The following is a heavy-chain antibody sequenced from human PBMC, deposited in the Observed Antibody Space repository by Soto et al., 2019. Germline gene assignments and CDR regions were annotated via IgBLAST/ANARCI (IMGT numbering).Heavy chain of an antibody. J-gene: IGHJ4*01. D-gene: IGHD6-19*01. V-gene: IGHV3-74*01. CDR2: ISPDGST. CDR1: GFSFRTHW. CDR3: ARGPGSSSNSVRGCFDY. Sequence: GGSLRLSCAASGFSFRTHWMHWVRQAPGKGLVWVSRISPDGSTTYAASVKGRFTISRDNAKNTLYLQVNSLRDEDTAVYFFARGPGSSSNSVRGCFDYWGLGTQVTVSS.